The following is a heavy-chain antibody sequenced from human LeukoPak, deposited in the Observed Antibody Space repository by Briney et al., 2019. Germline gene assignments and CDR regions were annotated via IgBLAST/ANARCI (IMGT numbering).Heavy chain of an antibody. D-gene: IGHD5-18*01. CDR3: ARGNSYGLYYFDY. V-gene: IGHV3-7*01. Sequence: PGGSLRLSCAASGFTFSSHWMSWVRQAPGKGLEWVANIKQDGSEKYYVDSMKGRFTISRDNAKNSLYLQMNSLRGEDTAVYYCARGNSYGLYYFDYSGQGTLVTVSS. CDR2: IKQDGSEK. J-gene: IGHJ4*02. CDR1: GFTFSSHW.